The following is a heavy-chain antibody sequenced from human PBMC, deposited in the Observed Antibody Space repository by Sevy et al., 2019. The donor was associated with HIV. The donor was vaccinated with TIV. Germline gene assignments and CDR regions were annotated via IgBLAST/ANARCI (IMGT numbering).Heavy chain of an antibody. CDR3: AKGTHYDFWSGPDY. V-gene: IGHV3-23*01. J-gene: IGHJ4*02. D-gene: IGHD3-3*01. CDR2: ISGSGGST. Sequence: GGSLRLSCAASGFTFSSYAMSWVRQAPGKGLEWISAISGSGGSTYYADSVKGRFTSSRDNSKNTLYLQMNSLRAEDTAVYYCAKGTHYDFWSGPDYWGQGTLVTVYS. CDR1: GFTFSSYA.